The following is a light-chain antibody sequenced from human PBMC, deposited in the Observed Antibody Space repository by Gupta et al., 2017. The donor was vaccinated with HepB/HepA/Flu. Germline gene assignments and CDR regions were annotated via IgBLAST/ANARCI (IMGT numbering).Light chain of an antibody. CDR3: QSVDNTGTFSHWV. V-gene: IGLV3-25*03. CDR2: IDN. CDR1: ALSKQY. Sequence: SSELTQAPSVSVSPGQTARITCSGDALSKQYGYWYQQKAGQAPLLVIFIDNERPSGIPERFSGSSSGTTFTSTISGAQAEDEADYDGQSVDNTGTFSHWVFGGGTKLTVL. J-gene: IGLJ3*02.